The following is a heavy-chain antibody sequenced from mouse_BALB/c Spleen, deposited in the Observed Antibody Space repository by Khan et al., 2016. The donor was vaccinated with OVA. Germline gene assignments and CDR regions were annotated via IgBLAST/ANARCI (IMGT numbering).Heavy chain of an antibody. Sequence: VQLQQSGAEFVKTGASVKLSCTASGFNIKDTYMHWIKQRPEQGLEWIGRIDPANGNTKFDPKFQGKATITSDTSSNTAYLQLSSLTSEDTAVYYCAWIYYYGCSYWGQGTSVTVSS. CDR2: IDPANGNT. CDR1: GFNIKDTY. V-gene: IGHV14-3*02. CDR3: AWIYYYGCSY. D-gene: IGHD1-1*01. J-gene: IGHJ4*01.